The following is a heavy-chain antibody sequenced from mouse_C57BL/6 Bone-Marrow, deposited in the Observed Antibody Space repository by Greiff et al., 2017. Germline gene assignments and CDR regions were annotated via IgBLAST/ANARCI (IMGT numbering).Heavy chain of an antibody. CDR2: IWTGGSK. D-gene: IGHD1-1*02. Sequence: VTLKESGPGLVAPSQSLSITCTVSGFSLTSYAIRWVRQPPGKGLEWLGVIWTGGSKNYNSPLKSRLSICKDNSKCQVFLKMHSMQSDDTARYYCARDPYCGRVDFDYWGQGTTLTVSS. V-gene: IGHV2-9-1*01. CDR1: GFSLTSYA. J-gene: IGHJ2*01. CDR3: ARDPYCGRVDFDY.